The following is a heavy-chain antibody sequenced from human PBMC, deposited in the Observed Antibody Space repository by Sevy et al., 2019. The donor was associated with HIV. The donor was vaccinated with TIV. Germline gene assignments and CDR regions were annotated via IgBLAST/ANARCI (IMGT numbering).Heavy chain of an antibody. D-gene: IGHD3-22*01. CDR1: GYSLTGLS. V-gene: IGHV1-24*01. CDR2: FDPEDVER. J-gene: IGHJ4*02. Sequence: ASVKVSCKVSGYSLTGLSMHWVRQAPGKGLEWMGSFDPEDVERIYAQKLEGRVTMTEDTSADTAYMELNSLRFEDTAVYYCETTKDYYESSGCPFDYWGQGTLVTVSS. CDR3: ETTKDYYESSGCPFDY.